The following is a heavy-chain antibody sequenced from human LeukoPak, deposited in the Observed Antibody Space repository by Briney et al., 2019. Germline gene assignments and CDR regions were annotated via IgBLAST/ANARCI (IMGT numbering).Heavy chain of an antibody. CDR3: ASITAAGYFQH. CDR1: GYSISSGYY. V-gene: IGHV4-38-2*02. Sequence: SETLSLTCTVSGYSISSGYYWGWIRQPPGKRMEWIGSIYHSGSTNYNPSLKSRVTISVDTSKNQFSLKLTSVSAADTAVYYCASITAAGYFQHWGQGTLVTVSS. D-gene: IGHD6-6*01. J-gene: IGHJ1*01. CDR2: IYHSGST.